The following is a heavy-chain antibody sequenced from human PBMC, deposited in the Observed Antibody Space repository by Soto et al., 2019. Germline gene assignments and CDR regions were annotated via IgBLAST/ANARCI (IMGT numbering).Heavy chain of an antibody. V-gene: IGHV3-23*01. Sequence: GGSLRLSCAASGFTFSSYAMSWVRQAPGKGLEWVSAISGSGGSTYYADSVKGRFTISRDNSKNTLYLQMNSLRAEDTAVYYCAKVPRSIYAPGGGDYFDYWGQGTLVTVSS. D-gene: IGHD2-8*01. J-gene: IGHJ4*02. CDR3: AKVPRSIYAPGGGDYFDY. CDR1: GFTFSSYA. CDR2: ISGSGGST.